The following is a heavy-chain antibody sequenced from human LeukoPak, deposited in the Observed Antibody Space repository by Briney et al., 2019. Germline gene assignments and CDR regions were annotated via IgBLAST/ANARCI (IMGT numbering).Heavy chain of an antibody. CDR2: INHSGST. J-gene: IGHJ4*02. CDR3: ARDPYSSSWYFGCFDY. D-gene: IGHD6-13*01. Sequence: SETLPLTCAVYGGSFSGYYWSWIRQPPGKGLEWIGEINHSGSTNYNPSLKSRVTISVDTSKNQFSRKLSSVTAADTAVYYCARDPYSSSWYFGCFDYWGQGTLVTVSS. V-gene: IGHV4-34*01. CDR1: GGSFSGYY.